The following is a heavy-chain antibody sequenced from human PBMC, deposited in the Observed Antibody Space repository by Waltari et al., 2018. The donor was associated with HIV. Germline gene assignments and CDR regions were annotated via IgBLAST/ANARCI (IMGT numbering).Heavy chain of an antibody. CDR1: GGSVRNHNYY. J-gene: IGHJ4*02. Sequence: QLQLQESGPGLVKPSETLSLTCTVSGGSVRNHNYYWGWLRQPPGKGLEWIGTIYYRGRTYYNSSRKGRVTIALATSKNRFSLRLSCVTAADTAVYYCARQNAGPAIIVAGFDYWGQGMQVTVSS. CDR3: ARQNAGPAIIVAGFDY. D-gene: IGHD5-12*01. CDR2: IYYRGRT. V-gene: IGHV4-39*01.